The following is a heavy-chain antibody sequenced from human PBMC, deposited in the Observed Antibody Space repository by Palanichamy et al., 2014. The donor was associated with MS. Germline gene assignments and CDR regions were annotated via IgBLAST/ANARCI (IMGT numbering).Heavy chain of an antibody. D-gene: IGHD5-24*01. CDR1: GFTFDDYG. CDR3: ARRGYNYGAFDY. V-gene: IGHV3-20*04. Sequence: EVQLVESGGGVVRPGGSLRLFCAASGFTFDDYGMTWVRQVPGKGLEWVSGINWNGDSTGYAASVQGRFTISRDNAKNSLFLQMNSLRAEDTAFYYCARRGYNYGAFDYWGQGILVTVSS. J-gene: IGHJ4*02. CDR2: INWNGDST.